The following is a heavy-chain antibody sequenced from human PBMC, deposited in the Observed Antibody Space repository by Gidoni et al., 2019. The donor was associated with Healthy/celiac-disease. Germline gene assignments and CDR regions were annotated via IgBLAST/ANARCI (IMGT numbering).Heavy chain of an antibody. V-gene: IGHV4-39*01. CDR3: ARGRLRLNYYFDY. Sequence: QLQLQASGPGLVKPSETLSLTCTVSGGSISSSSYYWGWIRQPPGKGLEWIGSIYYSGSTYYNPSLKSRVTISVDTSKNQFSLKLSSVTAADTAVYYCARGRLRLNYYFDYWGQGTLVTVSS. J-gene: IGHJ4*02. CDR1: GGSISSSSYY. D-gene: IGHD4-17*01. CDR2: IYYSGST.